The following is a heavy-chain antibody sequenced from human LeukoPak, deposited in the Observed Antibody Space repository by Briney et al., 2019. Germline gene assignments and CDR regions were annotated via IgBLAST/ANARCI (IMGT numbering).Heavy chain of an antibody. V-gene: IGHV5-51*01. CDR2: IFPTESIT. D-gene: IGHD1-26*01. CDR3: VRVSGYDDGVDV. Sequence: GGSLKISCKTSGSHFVDYWIAWVRQIPGKGLEGMGIIFPTESITTYSPSFQGQVSLSADTSISTFFLFCTRPQPSAPPIYSFVRVSGYDDGVDVWCEGTTVAAAS. CDR1: GSHFVDYW. J-gene: IGHJ6*04.